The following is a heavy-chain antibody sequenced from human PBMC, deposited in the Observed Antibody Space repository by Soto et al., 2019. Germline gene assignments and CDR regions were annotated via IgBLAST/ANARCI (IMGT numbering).Heavy chain of an antibody. D-gene: IGHD3-3*01. CDR1: GGSLPSGGYS. CDR2: LFDSGSA. CDR3: ARGSGYYRNFDS. J-gene: IGHJ4*02. V-gene: IGHV4-31*02. Sequence: QVQLQDSGPGLVKPSQTLSLTCYVSGGSLPSGGYSWTWIGHQPGKALQWIGYLFDSGSAYYAPSLKSRLTVSVETGKTVFFLELSSVTAADTAVYSCARGSGYYRNFDSWGQGTLVSVAS.